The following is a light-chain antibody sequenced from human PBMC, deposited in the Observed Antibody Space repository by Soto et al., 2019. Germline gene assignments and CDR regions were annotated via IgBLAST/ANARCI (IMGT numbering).Light chain of an antibody. CDR2: DAS. V-gene: IGKV3-11*01. CDR3: QQRSNWPPLYT. J-gene: IGKJ2*01. CDR1: QSVSSY. Sequence: EIVLTQSPATLSLSPGERATLSCRASQSVSSYLAWYQQKPGQAPRLLIYDASNRATGIPARFSGSGSGTDFTLTLSSLEPEDFAVYYGQQRSNWPPLYTFGQGPKLEIK.